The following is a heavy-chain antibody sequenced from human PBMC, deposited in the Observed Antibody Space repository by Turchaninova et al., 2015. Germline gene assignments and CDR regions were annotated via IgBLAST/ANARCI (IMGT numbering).Heavy chain of an antibody. D-gene: IGHD3-22*01. V-gene: IGHV1-3*01. Sequence: QVQLVQSGAEVKTPRASDKVPCKGYRYNLTSNSMQWVRQATGQRLEWMGWINACNGNTKYSRKCQGRVTITRDTSASTVYMELSSLRSEDTAVYYCARDGPENYESSGYYGFLGYWGQGTLVTVSS. CDR2: INACNGNT. CDR3: ARDGPENYESSGYYGFLGY. J-gene: IGHJ4*02. CDR1: RYNLTSNS.